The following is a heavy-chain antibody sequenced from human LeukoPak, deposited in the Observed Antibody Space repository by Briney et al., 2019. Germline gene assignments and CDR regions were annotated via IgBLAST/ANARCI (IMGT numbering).Heavy chain of an antibody. J-gene: IGHJ4*02. CDR3: ARGAWTATQPIND. CDR1: GFTFSTYA. D-gene: IGHD2-21*02. CDR2: ISNDGRDK. Sequence: PGGSLRLSCAASGFTFSTYAMHWVRQAPAKGLDWVAVISNDGRDKYYADSVKGRFTISRDNSKNTLDLQMNSLRVDDTAVYYCARGAWTATQPINDWGQVTLVTVSS. V-gene: IGHV3-30*04.